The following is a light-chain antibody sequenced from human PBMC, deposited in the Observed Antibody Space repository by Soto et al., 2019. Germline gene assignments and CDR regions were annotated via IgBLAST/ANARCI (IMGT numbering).Light chain of an antibody. CDR1: QSVANNY. CDR2: GAS. V-gene: IGKV3-20*01. Sequence: EIVLTQSPGTLSLSPGERATLSCRASQSVANNYLAWYQHKPGQPSRLLIYGASSRATGIPDRFSGSGSGTDFTLTISRLEPEDLAVYYCQQYSHSGYIFGRGTKLEI. CDR3: QQYSHSGYI. J-gene: IGKJ2*01.